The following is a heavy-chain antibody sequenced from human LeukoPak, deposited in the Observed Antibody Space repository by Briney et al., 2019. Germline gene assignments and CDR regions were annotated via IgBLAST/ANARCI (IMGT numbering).Heavy chain of an antibody. CDR1: GYSFTGYH. J-gene: IGHJ3*02. Sequence: ASVKVSCKASGYSFTGYHIHWVRQAPGQGLEWMGWINSNSGDANYAQSLQGRVTMTRDTSISTVYMELRSLTSDDTAVYYCAKSNGYGLIDIWGQGTMVTVSS. D-gene: IGHD3-10*01. CDR2: INSNSGDA. V-gene: IGHV1-2*02. CDR3: AKSNGYGLIDI.